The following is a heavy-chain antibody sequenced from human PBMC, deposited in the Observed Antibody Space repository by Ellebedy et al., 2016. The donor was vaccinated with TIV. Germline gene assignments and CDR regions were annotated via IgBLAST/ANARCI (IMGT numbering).Heavy chain of an antibody. V-gene: IGHV7-4-1*01. J-gene: IGHJ2*01. CDR1: GYTFTRSA. CDR3: ARDREYWYFDL. CDR2: INTNTGNP. Sequence: ASVKVSCKASGYTFTRSAINWVRQAPGHGLEWMGWINTNTGNPTYAQGFTGRFVFSLDTSVSTAYLQIRSLKAEDTAVYYCARDREYWYFDLWGRGTLVTFSS.